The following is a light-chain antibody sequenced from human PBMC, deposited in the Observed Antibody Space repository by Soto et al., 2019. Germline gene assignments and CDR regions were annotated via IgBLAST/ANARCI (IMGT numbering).Light chain of an antibody. J-gene: IGKJ5*01. Sequence: EVVLTQSPATLSLSPGERATPSCRASQTVFTYLAWYQQKPGQAPRLLIYDASNRATGIPARFSGSGFGTDFTLTISSLEPEDFAVYYCQQRYNWPPITFGQGTRLEIK. V-gene: IGKV3-11*01. CDR3: QQRYNWPPIT. CDR2: DAS. CDR1: QTVFTY.